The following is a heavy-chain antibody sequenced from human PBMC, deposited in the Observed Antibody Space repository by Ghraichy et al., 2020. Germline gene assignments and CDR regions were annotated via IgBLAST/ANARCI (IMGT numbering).Heavy chain of an antibody. V-gene: IGHV3-53*01. D-gene: IGHD3-10*01. CDR3: ARDRVGDGALDI. CDR1: GLTVSTNY. J-gene: IGHJ3*02. CDR2: IFGGGGT. Sequence: GGSLRLSLTCAASGLTVSTNYMNWVRQAPGKGLEWVALIFGGGGTKYADSVTGRFTISRDDYKNTVSLQMNGLRVDDTAVYYCARDRVGDGALDIWGQGTVVTVSS.